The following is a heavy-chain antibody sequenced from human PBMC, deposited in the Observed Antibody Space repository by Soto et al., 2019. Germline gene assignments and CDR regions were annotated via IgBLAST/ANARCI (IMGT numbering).Heavy chain of an antibody. D-gene: IGHD6-19*01. CDR1: GYTFTSYY. Sequence: QVQLVQSGAEVKKPGASVKVSCKASGYTFTSYYMHWVRQAPGQGLEWMGIINPSGGSTSYAQKFQGRVTMTRDTSTRTVYMELSSLRSEDTAVYYCARDIHSSGWYRGTFDYWGQGTLVTVSS. CDR2: INPSGGST. CDR3: ARDIHSSGWYRGTFDY. V-gene: IGHV1-46*01. J-gene: IGHJ4*02.